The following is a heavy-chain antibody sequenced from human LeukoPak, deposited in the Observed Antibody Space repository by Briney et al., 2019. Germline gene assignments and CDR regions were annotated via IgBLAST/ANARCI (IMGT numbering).Heavy chain of an antibody. D-gene: IGHD2-8*01. Sequence: SVKVSCKASGGTSSSYTISWVRQAPGQGLEWMGRIIPIDGVENYAQKFQGRVTITADKLTSTAYMELSSLRSEDTAVYYCARALDCTNGVCFGDDAFDIWGQGTMVTVS. CDR2: IIPIDGVE. CDR1: GGTSSSYT. CDR3: ARALDCTNGVCFGDDAFDI. J-gene: IGHJ3*02. V-gene: IGHV1-69*02.